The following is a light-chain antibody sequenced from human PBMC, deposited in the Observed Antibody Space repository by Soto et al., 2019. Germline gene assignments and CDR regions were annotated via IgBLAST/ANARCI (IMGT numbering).Light chain of an antibody. V-gene: IGLV1-40*01. Sequence: SVLTQPPSVSGAPGQRVTISCTGSSSNIGAGYDVHWYQHLPGTAPRLLIFGNNNRPSGVPDRFSGSKSGTSASLAITGLQAGDEADYYCQSYDSSLSAWVFGGGTKLTVL. CDR3: QSYDSSLSAWV. J-gene: IGLJ3*02. CDR2: GNN. CDR1: SSNIGAGYD.